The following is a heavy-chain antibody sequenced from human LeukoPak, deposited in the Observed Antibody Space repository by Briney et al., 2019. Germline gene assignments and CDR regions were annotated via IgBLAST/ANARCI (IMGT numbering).Heavy chain of an antibody. CDR3: ARGPTGYSSSWIDY. J-gene: IGHJ4*02. Sequence: SETLSLTCTVSGGSISTYFWSWIRQPPGKGLEWIVYIYYSGSTNYNPSLKSRVTISVDTSKNQFSLKLTSVTAADTAVYYCARGPTGYSSSWIDYWGQGTLVTVSS. CDR2: IYYSGST. CDR1: GGSISTYF. D-gene: IGHD6-13*01. V-gene: IGHV4-59*01.